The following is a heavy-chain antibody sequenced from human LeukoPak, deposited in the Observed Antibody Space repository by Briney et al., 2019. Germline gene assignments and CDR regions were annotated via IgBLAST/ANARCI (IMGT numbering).Heavy chain of an antibody. CDR2: IKQDESEE. D-gene: IGHD1-1*01. V-gene: IGHV3-7*01. J-gene: IGHJ4*02. CDR3: ARDKIEGPTKLDY. Sequence: AGGSLRLSCAASGFTFSSYWMSWVRQAPGKGLEWVANIKQDESEEYYVDSVKGRFTISRDNAKNSLYLQMNSLRAEDTAVYYCARDKIEGPTKLDYWGQGILVTVSS. CDR1: GFTFSSYW.